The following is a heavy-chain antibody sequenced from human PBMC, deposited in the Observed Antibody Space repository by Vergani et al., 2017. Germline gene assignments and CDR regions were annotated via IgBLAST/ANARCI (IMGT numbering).Heavy chain of an antibody. CDR3: ARRAVRWFDP. V-gene: IGHV4-59*01. J-gene: IGHJ5*02. Sequence: QVQLQESGPGLVKPSQTLSLTCTVSGGSISSYYWSWIRQPPGKGLEWIGYSYYSGSTNYNPSLKSRVTISVDTSKNQFALKLSSVTAADTAVYYCARRAVRWFDPWGQGTLVTVSS. CDR2: SYYSGST. D-gene: IGHD3-10*02. CDR1: GGSISSYY.